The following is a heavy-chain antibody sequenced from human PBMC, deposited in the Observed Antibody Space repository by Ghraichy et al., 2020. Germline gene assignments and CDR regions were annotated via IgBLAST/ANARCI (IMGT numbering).Heavy chain of an antibody. J-gene: IGHJ3*02. CDR1: GGSISSYY. CDR2: IYYSGST. V-gene: IGHV4-59*08. Sequence: SQTLSLTCTVSGGSISSYYWSWIRQPPGKGLEWIGYIYYSGSTNYNPSLKSRVTISVDTSKNQFSLKLSSVTAADTAVYYCARHSRITIYDAFDIWGQGTMVTVSS. D-gene: IGHD3-3*01. CDR3: ARHSRITIYDAFDI.